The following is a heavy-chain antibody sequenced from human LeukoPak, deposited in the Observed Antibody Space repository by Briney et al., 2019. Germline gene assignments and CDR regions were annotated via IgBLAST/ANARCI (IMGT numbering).Heavy chain of an antibody. CDR2: IYYSGST. Sequence: SETLSLTCSVSGGSIGSYYWSWIRQPPGKGLEWIGDIYYSGSTNYNASLMSRVTISVDTSKNQFSPKLTSVTAADTAVFYCARQRGYSYDYWGQGTLVTVSS. J-gene: IGHJ4*02. CDR3: ARQRGYSYDY. CDR1: GGSIGSYY. D-gene: IGHD5-18*01. V-gene: IGHV4-59*08.